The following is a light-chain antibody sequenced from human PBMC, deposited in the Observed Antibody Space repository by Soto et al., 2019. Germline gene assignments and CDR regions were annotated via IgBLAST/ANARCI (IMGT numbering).Light chain of an antibody. V-gene: IGKV3-20*01. Sequence: EVVLTQSPGTLSLSPGERATLSCRASQSVNSLFFGWHQQKPGQAPRLLIYGTTNRAAGIPDRFSGSGSGTDFTLTISRLEPEDSAVYFCQQSGISPKTFGQGTKVEIK. CDR3: QQSGISPKT. CDR1: QSVNSLF. J-gene: IGKJ1*01. CDR2: GTT.